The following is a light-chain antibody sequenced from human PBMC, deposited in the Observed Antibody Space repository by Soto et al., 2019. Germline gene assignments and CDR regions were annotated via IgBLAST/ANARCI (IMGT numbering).Light chain of an antibody. CDR1: SSDIYAYNY. J-gene: IGLJ1*01. Sequence: QSALTQPASVSGSPGQSITITCTGTSSDIYAYNYVSWYQQHPGKAPKVVISGVNIRPSGVSSRFSGSKSGNTASLTISGLQAEDEAEYFCGSYAGSDPFVFGTGTRFTVL. CDR3: GSYAGSDPFV. CDR2: GVN. V-gene: IGLV2-14*01.